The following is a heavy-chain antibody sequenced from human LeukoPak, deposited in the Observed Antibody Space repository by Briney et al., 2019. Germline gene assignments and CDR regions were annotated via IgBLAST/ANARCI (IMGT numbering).Heavy chain of an antibody. CDR2: ISGSGGST. D-gene: IGHD1-26*01. CDR1: GFTFSSYA. V-gene: IGHV3-23*01. Sequence: GGSLRLSCAASGFTFSSYAMSWVRQAPGKGLEWVSAISGSGGSTYYADSVKGRFTISSDNAKNSLYLQMNSLRAEDTAVYYCARGPVGATSFDYWGQGTLVTVSS. J-gene: IGHJ4*02. CDR3: ARGPVGATSFDY.